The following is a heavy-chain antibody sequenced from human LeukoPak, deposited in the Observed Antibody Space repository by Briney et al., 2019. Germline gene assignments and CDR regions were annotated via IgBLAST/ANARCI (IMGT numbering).Heavy chain of an antibody. CDR2: MNPTSGKA. D-gene: IGHD3-3*01. V-gene: IGHV1-8*01. CDR1: GYTFTNYD. J-gene: IGHJ4*02. CDR3: ARWRGGMGLLNPPYFDY. Sequence: ASVKVSCKASGYTFTNYDVNWVRQATGQGLEWMGWMNPTSGKAGFAQRFQGRVSMTRNISISTAYMELSSLRVEDTAVYYCARWRGGMGLLNPPYFDYWGLGTLVTVSS.